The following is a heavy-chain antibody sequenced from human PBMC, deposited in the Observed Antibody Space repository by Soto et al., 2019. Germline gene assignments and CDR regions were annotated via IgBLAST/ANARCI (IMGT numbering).Heavy chain of an antibody. CDR1: GYTFINYY. Sequence: QVQLVQSGAEVKKPGASVKVSCKASGYTFINYYLHWVRQAPGQRLEWMGIINPSGGGTRYAQKFQGRVVMTRVTSTYTVYMELSRLRSEDTAVYYCARPLRFFDPRDYYAMDVWGQGTTVIVSS. J-gene: IGHJ6*02. D-gene: IGHD3-3*01. V-gene: IGHV1-46*01. CDR2: INPSGGGT. CDR3: ARPLRFFDPRDYYAMDV.